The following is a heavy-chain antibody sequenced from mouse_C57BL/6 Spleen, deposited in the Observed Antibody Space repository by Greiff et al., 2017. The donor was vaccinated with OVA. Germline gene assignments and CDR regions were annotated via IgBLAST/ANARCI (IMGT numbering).Heavy chain of an antibody. CDR2: IDPSDSET. V-gene: IGHV1-52*01. CDR3: ARGGGTYAMDY. Sequence: QVQLQQPGAELVRPGSSVKLSCKASGYTFTSYWMHWVKQRPIQGLEWIGNIDPSDSETQYNQKFKDKATLTVDQSSSPASMPICSLTSVDSAVYYCARGGGTYAMDYWGQGTSVTVSS. J-gene: IGHJ4*01. CDR1: GYTFTSYW. D-gene: IGHD1-1*02.